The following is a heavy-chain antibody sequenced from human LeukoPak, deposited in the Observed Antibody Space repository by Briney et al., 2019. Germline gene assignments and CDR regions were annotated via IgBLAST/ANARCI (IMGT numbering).Heavy chain of an antibody. D-gene: IGHD3-22*01. CDR3: ARADYYDSSGCYPLFGY. CDR1: GDSVSSNSAA. CDR2: TYYRSKWYN. J-gene: IGHJ4*02. V-gene: IGHV6-1*01. Sequence: SQTLSLTCAISGDSVSSNSAAWNWIRQSPSRGLEWLGRTYYRSKWYNDYAVSVKSRITINPDTSKNQFSLQLNSVTPKDTAVYYCARADYYDSSGCYPLFGYWGQGTLVTVSS.